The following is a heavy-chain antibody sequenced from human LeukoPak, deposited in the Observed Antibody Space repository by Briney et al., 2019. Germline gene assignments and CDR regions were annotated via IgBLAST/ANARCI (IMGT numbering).Heavy chain of an antibody. Sequence: PSETLSLTCNVSGGSISSYYWSWIRQPPGQGLEWIGRIYTSGSTNYNPSLKRRVTMSVDTSKNQFSLKLSSVTAADTAVYYCARDSSGLYKYYFDYWGQGTLVTVPS. CDR1: GGSISSYY. CDR3: ARDSSGLYKYYFDY. V-gene: IGHV4-4*07. D-gene: IGHD6-19*01. J-gene: IGHJ4*02. CDR2: IYTSGST.